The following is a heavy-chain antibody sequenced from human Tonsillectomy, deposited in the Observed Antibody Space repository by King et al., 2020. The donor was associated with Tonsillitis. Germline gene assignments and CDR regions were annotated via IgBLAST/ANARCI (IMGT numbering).Heavy chain of an antibody. CDR2: ISYDGSNK. J-gene: IGHJ4*02. Sequence: VQLVESGGGVVQPGRSLRLSCAASGFTFSSYAMHWVRQAPGKGLEWVAVISYDGSNKYYADSVKGRFTISRDNSKNTLYLQMNSLRAGDTAVYYCARDSIAAAGTFDYWGQGTLVTVSS. V-gene: IGHV3-30*01. CDR3: ARDSIAAAGTFDY. CDR1: GFTFSSYA. D-gene: IGHD6-13*01.